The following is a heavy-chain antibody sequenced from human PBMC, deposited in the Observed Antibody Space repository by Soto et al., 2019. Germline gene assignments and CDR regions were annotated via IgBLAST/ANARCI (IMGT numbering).Heavy chain of an antibody. J-gene: IGHJ4*02. CDR2: ISGTGGST. D-gene: IGHD2-2*01. CDR3: AKVGYCSSASCHTDYYFDY. CDR1: GFTFSNYG. V-gene: IGHV3-23*01. Sequence: PGGSLRLSCAASGFTFSNYGMSWVRQAPGKVLEWVSSISGTGGSTYYADSVKGRFTISRDNSKNTLYLQMNSLRAEDTAVYYCAKVGYCSSASCHTDYYFDYWGQGTLVTVSS.